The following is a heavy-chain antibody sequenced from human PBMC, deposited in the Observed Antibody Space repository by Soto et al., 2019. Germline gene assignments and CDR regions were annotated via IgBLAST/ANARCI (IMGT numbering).Heavy chain of an antibody. CDR1: GFTFTNYA. Sequence: SVKVSCKASGFTFTNYAVQWVRQARGQRLEWIGWIVVGSDNTNYAQKFQERVTITRDMSTTTAYMELSSLRSEDTAVYYCAAGYYYYYYYYGMDVWGQGTTVTVSS. D-gene: IGHD3-10*01. V-gene: IGHV1-58*01. CDR3: AAGYYYYYYYYGMDV. CDR2: IVVGSDNT. J-gene: IGHJ6*02.